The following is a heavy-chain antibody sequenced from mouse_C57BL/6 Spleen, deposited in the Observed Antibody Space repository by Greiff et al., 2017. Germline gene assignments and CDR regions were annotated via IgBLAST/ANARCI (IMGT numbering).Heavy chain of an antibody. Sequence: VQLQQSGAELVKPGASVKLSCTASGFNIKDYYMHWVKQRTEQCLEWIGRIDPEDGETKYAPNFQGKATITADTSSNTAYLQLSSLTSEDTAVYYCAGGNWFAYWGQGTLGTVSA. CDR2: IDPEDGET. V-gene: IGHV14-2*01. CDR3: AGGNWFAY. J-gene: IGHJ3*01. D-gene: IGHD2-1*01. CDR1: GFNIKDYY.